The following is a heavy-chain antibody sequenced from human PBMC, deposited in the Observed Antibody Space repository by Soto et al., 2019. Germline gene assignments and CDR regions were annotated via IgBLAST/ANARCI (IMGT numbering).Heavy chain of an antibody. Sequence: GGSLRLSCAASGFTFDDYAMHWVRQAPGKGLEWVSAISGSGGSTYYADSVKGRFTISRDNSKNTLYLQMNSLRAEDTAVYYCAKDRYDFWSGYSLYYGMDVWGQGTTVTVSS. CDR2: ISGSGGST. CDR1: GFTFDDYA. J-gene: IGHJ6*02. D-gene: IGHD3-3*01. V-gene: IGHV3-23*01. CDR3: AKDRYDFWSGYSLYYGMDV.